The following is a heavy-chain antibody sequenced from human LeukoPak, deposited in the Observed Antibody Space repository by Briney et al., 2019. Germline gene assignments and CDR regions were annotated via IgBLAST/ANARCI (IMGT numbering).Heavy chain of an antibody. Sequence: PSETLSLTCTVSGGSITSYYWSWIRQPPGQGLEWIGYIYYNGNTNYNPSLKSRVTISVDTSKSQFSLNLSSVTAADTAMYYCTRGLGRFDYWAQGMLATVPS. CDR3: TRGLGRFDY. J-gene: IGHJ4*02. D-gene: IGHD1-1*01. CDR1: GGSITSYY. CDR2: IYYNGNT. V-gene: IGHV4-59*01.